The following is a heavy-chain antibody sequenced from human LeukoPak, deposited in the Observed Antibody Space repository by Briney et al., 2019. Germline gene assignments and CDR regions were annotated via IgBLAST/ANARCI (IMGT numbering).Heavy chain of an antibody. J-gene: IGHJ5*02. CDR1: GYTFTSYG. Sequence: GASVKVSCKASGYTFTSYGISWVRQAHGQGLEWMGWISAYNGNTNYAQKLQGRVTMTTDTSTSTAYMELRSLRSDDTAVYYCARDSDYGDYEWWFDPWGQGTLVTVSS. CDR2: ISAYNGNT. D-gene: IGHD4-17*01. V-gene: IGHV1-18*01. CDR3: ARDSDYGDYEWWFDP.